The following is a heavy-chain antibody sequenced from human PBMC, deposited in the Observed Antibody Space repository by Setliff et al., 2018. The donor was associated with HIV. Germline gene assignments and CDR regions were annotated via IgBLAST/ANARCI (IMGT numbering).Heavy chain of an antibody. CDR1: GFTFSTYG. CDR3: AKCGGVTCYSASWYFDY. CDR2: IRYDGRNQ. Sequence: PGGSLRLSCAASGFTFSTYGMQWVRQAPGKGLEWVAFIRYDGRNQYYADSVKGRVTISRDNSKKTLYLQMNSLRAEDTAVYYCAKCGGVTCYSASWYFDYWGQGTLVTVYS. J-gene: IGHJ4*02. D-gene: IGHD2-15*01. V-gene: IGHV3-30*02.